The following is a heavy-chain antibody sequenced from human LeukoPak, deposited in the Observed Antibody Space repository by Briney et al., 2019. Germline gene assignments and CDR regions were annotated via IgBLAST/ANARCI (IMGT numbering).Heavy chain of an antibody. CDR2: IYHSGST. D-gene: IGHD5-18*01. CDR3: ARDLYSYGYSVQDY. V-gene: IGHV4-38-2*02. Sequence: PSETLSLTCAVSGYSISSGYYWGWIRQPPGKGLEWIGSIYHSGSTYYNPSLKSRVTISVDTSKNQFSLKLSSVTAADTAVYYCARDLYSYGYSVQDYWGQGTLVTVSS. CDR1: GYSISSGYY. J-gene: IGHJ4*02.